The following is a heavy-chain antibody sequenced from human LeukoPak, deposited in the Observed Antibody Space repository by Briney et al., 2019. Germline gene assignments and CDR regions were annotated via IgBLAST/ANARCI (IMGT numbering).Heavy chain of an antibody. Sequence: ASVKVSCKASGYTFTSYGISWVRQAPGQGLEWMGWISAYNGNTNYAQKLQGGVTMTTDTSTSTAYVEPRSLRSDDTAVYYCARDLYTNYYYYGMDVWGKGTTVTVSS. CDR1: GYTFTSYG. CDR2: ISAYNGNT. V-gene: IGHV1-18*04. D-gene: IGHD4-11*01. CDR3: ARDLYTNYYYYGMDV. J-gene: IGHJ6*04.